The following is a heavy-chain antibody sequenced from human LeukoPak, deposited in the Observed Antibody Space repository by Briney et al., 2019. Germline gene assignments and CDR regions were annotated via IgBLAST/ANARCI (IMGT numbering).Heavy chain of an antibody. CDR2: INPNSGGT. J-gene: IGHJ4*02. V-gene: IGHV1-2*02. CDR3: ATGYPLFDY. D-gene: IGHD5-12*01. Sequence: ASVKVSCKASGYTFTSYGISWVRQAPGQVLEWMGWINPNSGGTNYAQKFQGRVTMTRDTSISTAYMELSRLRSDDTAVYYCATGYPLFDYWGQGTLVTVSS. CDR1: GYTFTSYG.